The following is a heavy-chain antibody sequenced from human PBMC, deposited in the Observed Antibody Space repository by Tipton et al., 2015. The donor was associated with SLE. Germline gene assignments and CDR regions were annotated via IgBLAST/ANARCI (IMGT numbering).Heavy chain of an antibody. V-gene: IGHV4-59*12. J-gene: IGHJ4*02. CDR3: AKDYNHDNADYN. CDR1: GGSISTYY. CDR2: IHKSGST. Sequence: TLSLTCTVSGGSISTYYWSWIRQSPGKGLEWIGYIHKSGSTHYHPSLKSRVTISVNTSKNQFSLRLSSVTVADTAVYYCAKDYNHDNADYNWGQGTLVIVSS. D-gene: IGHD4-17*01.